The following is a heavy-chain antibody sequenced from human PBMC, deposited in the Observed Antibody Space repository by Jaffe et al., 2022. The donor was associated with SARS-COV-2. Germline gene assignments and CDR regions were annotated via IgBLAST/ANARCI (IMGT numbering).Heavy chain of an antibody. V-gene: IGHV3-64*01. CDR3: ARDSKGSGWTHFDY. CDR1: GFTFSSYA. CDR2: ISSNGGST. D-gene: IGHD6-19*01. Sequence: EVQLVESGGGLVQPGGSLRLSCAASGFTFSSYAMHWVRQAPGKGLEYVSAISSNGGSTYYANSVKGRFTISRDNSKNTLYLQMGSLRAEDMAVYYCARDSKGSGWTHFDYWGQGTLVTVSS. J-gene: IGHJ4*02.